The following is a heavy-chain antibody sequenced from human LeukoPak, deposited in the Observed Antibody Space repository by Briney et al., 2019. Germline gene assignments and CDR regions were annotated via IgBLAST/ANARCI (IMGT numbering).Heavy chain of an antibody. CDR2: VNRDGSET. Sequence: LPGGSLRLSCAASGFALSSHWMTWVRQVPGRGPEWVANVNRDGSETYYLDSVKGRFTISKDNAKNSLYLQMNSLRAEDTALYHCARNNGMDVWGQGTTVIASS. V-gene: IGHV3-7*03. CDR3: ARNNGMDV. CDR1: GFALSSHW. J-gene: IGHJ6*02.